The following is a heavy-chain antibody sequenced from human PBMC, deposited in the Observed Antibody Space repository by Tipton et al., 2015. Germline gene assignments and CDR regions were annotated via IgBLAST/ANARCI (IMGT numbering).Heavy chain of an antibody. V-gene: IGHV3-11*01. CDR3: ARRGTAGQQHYYYALDV. Sequence: SLRLSCAASGFSFNDYYMNWIRQAPGKGLEWISYISSSGSTIYYTDSVKGRFTISRDNAKNSLYVQMNSLRAEDTALYFCARRGTAGQQHYYYALDVWGQGTTVIVSS. J-gene: IGHJ6*02. D-gene: IGHD1-7*01. CDR1: GFSFNDYY. CDR2: ISSSGSTI.